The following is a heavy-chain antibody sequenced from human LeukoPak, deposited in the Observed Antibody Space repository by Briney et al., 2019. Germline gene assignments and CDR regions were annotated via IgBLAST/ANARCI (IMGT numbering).Heavy chain of an antibody. CDR1: GFTFSSYE. D-gene: IGHD3-16*01. V-gene: IGHV3-48*03. J-gene: IGHJ4*02. CDR2: ISSSGSTI. CDR3: ARVDDSYFDY. Sequence: PGGSLRLSCAASGFTFSSYEMNWVRQAPGKVLEWVSYISSSGSTIYYADSVKGRFTISRDNAKNSLYLQMNSLRAEDTAVYYCARVDDSYFDYWGQGTLVTVSS.